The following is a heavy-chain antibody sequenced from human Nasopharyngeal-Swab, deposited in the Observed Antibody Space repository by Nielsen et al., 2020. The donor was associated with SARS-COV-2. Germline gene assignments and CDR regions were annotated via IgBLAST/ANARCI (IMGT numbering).Heavy chain of an antibody. J-gene: IGHJ2*01. CDR2: VYFSGST. D-gene: IGHD1-26*01. V-gene: IGHV4-59*13. CDR1: GGSISGYY. CDR3: ARAANSGDWYFDL. Sequence: SETLSLTCSVSGGSISGYYWSWIRQPPGKGLEWIGYVYFSGSTNYNPSPKSRVTISVDTSKNQFSLKLTSVTAADTAVYYCARAANSGDWYFDLWGRGTLVTVSS.